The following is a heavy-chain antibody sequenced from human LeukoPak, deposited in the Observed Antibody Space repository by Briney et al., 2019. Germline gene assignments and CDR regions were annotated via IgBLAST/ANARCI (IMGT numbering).Heavy chain of an antibody. CDR3: ARDHSSSSEDY. CDR1: GYSISSGYY. J-gene: IGHJ4*02. Sequence: SSETLSLTCTVSGYSISSGYYWAWIRPPPGKGLEWIGSIFHTGSTYHNPSLKSRVTISVDTSKNQFSLKLNSVTAADTAVYYCARDHSSSSEDYWGQGTLVTVSS. CDR2: IFHTGST. D-gene: IGHD6-13*01. V-gene: IGHV4-38-2*02.